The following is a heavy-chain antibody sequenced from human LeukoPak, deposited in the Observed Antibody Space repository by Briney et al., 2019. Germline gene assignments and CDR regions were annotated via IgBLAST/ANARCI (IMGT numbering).Heavy chain of an antibody. CDR1: GYTFTSYG. D-gene: IGHD1-1*01. J-gene: IGHJ6*02. CDR3: ASDPYNLPTYGMDV. V-gene: IGHV1-18*01. Sequence: ASVKVSCKAPGYTFTSYGISWVRQAPGQGLEWMGWISAYNGNTNYAQKLQGRVTMTTDTSTSTAYMELRSLRSDDTAVYYCASDPYNLPTYGMDVWGQGTTVTVSS. CDR2: ISAYNGNT.